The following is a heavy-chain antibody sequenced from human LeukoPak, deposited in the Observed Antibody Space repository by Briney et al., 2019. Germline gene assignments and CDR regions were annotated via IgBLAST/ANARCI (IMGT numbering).Heavy chain of an antibody. CDR1: GFTFSSYW. D-gene: IGHD3-22*01. CDR2: IKQDGSEK. V-gene: IGHV3-7*01. Sequence: PGGSLRLSCAASGFTFSSYWMSWVRQAPGKGLEWVANIKQDGSEKYYVDSVKGRLTISRDNAKNSLYLQMNSLRAEDTAVYYCARDPRRRYYDSSGLVDYWGQGTLVTVSS. CDR3: ARDPRRRYYDSSGLVDY. J-gene: IGHJ4*02.